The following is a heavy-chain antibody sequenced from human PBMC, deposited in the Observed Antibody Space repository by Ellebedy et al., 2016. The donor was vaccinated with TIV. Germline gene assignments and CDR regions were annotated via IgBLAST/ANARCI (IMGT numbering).Heavy chain of an antibody. CDR1: GYTFTSYY. CDR2: INPSGGST. V-gene: IGHV1-46*01. Sequence: ASVKVSXXASGYTFTSYYMHWVRQAPGQGLEWMGIINPSGGSTSYAQKFQGRVTITADESTSTAYMELSSLRSEDTAVYYCASTINSRRWFDPWGQGTLVTVSS. J-gene: IGHJ5*02. CDR3: ASTINSRRWFDP. D-gene: IGHD4-23*01.